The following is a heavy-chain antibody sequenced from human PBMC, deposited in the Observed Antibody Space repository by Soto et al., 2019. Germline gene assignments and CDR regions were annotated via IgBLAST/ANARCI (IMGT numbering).Heavy chain of an antibody. J-gene: IGHJ4*02. V-gene: IGHV3-30*18. CDR2: ISYDSSNK. Sequence: VQLLESGGGLIQPGGSLRLSCAASGFTFSYGIHWLRQAPGKGLEWVAYISYDSSNKFYGDSVKGRFTISRDNSKSTQCLQRNSLRAEDTAVYYCAKRVIGYCSGNTCDDYWGQGTLVAVSS. CDR3: AKRVIGYCSGNTCDDY. D-gene: IGHD2-15*01. CDR1: GFTFSYG.